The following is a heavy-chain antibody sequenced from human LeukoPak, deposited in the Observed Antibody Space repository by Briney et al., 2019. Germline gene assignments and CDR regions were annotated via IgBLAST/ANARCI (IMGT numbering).Heavy chain of an antibody. CDR1: GFTFSSYA. J-gene: IGHJ4*02. V-gene: IGHV3-23*01. D-gene: IGHD3-10*01. CDR3: AKDPKNIWFGEILGFFDY. Sequence: GGSLRLSCAASGFTFSSYAMSWVRQAPGKGLEWVSAISGSGGSTYYADSVKGRFTISRDNSKNTLYLQMNSLRAEDTAVYYCAKDPKNIWFGEILGFFDYWGQGTLVTVSS. CDR2: ISGSGGST.